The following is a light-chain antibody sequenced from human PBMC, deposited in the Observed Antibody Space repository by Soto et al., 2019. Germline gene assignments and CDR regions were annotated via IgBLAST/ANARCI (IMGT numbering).Light chain of an antibody. J-gene: IGLJ3*02. CDR2: SDN. CDR1: ASNIGVHF. Sequence: QSVLTQPPSASGTPGQRVTISCSGSASNIGVHFVYWYQQVPGTAPKLLIYSDNQRPSGVPERFSGSKSGASASLAISGLRSEDEAGYYCAAWDDSLSGVVFGGGTKLTVL. CDR3: AAWDDSLSGVV. V-gene: IGLV1-47*02.